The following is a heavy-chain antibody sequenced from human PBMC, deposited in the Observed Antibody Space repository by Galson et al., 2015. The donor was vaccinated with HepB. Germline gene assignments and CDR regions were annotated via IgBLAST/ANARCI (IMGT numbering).Heavy chain of an antibody. CDR1: GLPFADSA. D-gene: IGHD6-6*01. J-gene: IGHJ2*01. Sequence: SLRLSCAASGLPFADSAMHWVRRAPGKGLEWVSGINWNSDYIVYADSVKGRFTISSDNARDSLYLQMNSLRAEDTAVYYCARDSWYSSSSWRYLDLWGRGTLVTVSS. V-gene: IGHV3-9*01. CDR3: ARDSWYSSSSWRYLDL. CDR2: INWNSDYI.